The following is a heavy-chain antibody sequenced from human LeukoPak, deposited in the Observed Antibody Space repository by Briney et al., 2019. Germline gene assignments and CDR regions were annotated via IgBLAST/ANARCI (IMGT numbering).Heavy chain of an antibody. CDR2: ISSSSSTI. CDR3: ARLSEPHYYYYYYMDV. J-gene: IGHJ6*03. V-gene: IGHV3-48*02. CDR1: GFTFSSYR. Sequence: GGSLRLSCAASGFTFSSYRMNWVRQAPGKGLEWVSCISSSSSTIYYADSVKGRFTISGDNAKNSLYLQMNSLRDEDTAVYYCARLSEPHYYYYYYMDVWGKGTTVTVSS.